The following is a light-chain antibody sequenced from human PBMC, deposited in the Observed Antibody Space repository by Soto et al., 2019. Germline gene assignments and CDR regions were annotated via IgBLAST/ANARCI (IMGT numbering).Light chain of an antibody. Sequence: EIVMTQSPATLSVSPGERATLSCRASQGIGDTLAWYQQKPGQAPRLLMFRTSSRATGFPARFSGSGSGTEFNLTISSLQSEDFGVYYCQQYNNWPRATFGGGTKVDIK. J-gene: IGKJ4*01. CDR2: RTS. CDR1: QGIGDT. V-gene: IGKV3-15*01. CDR3: QQYNNWPRAT.